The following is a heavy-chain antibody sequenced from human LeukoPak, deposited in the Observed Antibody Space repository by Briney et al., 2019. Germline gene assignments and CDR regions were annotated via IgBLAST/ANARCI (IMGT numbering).Heavy chain of an antibody. Sequence: ASVNVSCKTSGFRFTSFGVSWVRQAPGQGLEWMGWISTYIGVTHYAEKFEDRVTMTIDTSTTTAYMELRSLRYDDTAVYYCARDSGYGGNGNGDWFDPWGQGTVVTVSS. D-gene: IGHD4-23*01. CDR2: ISTYIGVT. CDR3: ARDSGYGGNGNGDWFDP. V-gene: IGHV1-18*04. J-gene: IGHJ5*02. CDR1: GFRFTSFG.